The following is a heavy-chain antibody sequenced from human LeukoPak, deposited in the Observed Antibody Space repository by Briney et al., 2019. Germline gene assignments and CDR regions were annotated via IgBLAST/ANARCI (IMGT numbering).Heavy chain of an antibody. D-gene: IGHD2-2*01. CDR3: AREVVEYQLLNLFDY. CDR1: GGSISSGDYY. J-gene: IGHJ4*02. V-gene: IGHV4-30-4*08. CDR2: IYYSGST. Sequence: SETLSLTCTVSGGSISSGDYYWSWIRQPPGKGLEGIGYIYYSGSTYYNPSLKSRVTISVDTSKNQFSLKLSSVTAADTAVYDCAREVVEYQLLNLFDYWGQGTLVTVSS.